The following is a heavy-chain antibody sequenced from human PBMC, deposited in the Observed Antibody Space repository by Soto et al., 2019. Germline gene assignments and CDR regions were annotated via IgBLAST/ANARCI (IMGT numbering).Heavy chain of an antibody. CDR2: IWYDGSNI. J-gene: IGHJ6*02. CDR3: ARDGGYGMDV. CDR1: GFTFNTYG. V-gene: IGHV3-33*01. D-gene: IGHD2-15*01. Sequence: QVQLEESGGGVVQPGRSLRLSCAASGFTFNTYGMHWVRQAPGKGLEWVSVIWYDGSNIHYADSVKGRFTISRDNSKNTLDLQMNSLRAEDTAVYYCARDGGYGMDVWGQGTTVTVSS.